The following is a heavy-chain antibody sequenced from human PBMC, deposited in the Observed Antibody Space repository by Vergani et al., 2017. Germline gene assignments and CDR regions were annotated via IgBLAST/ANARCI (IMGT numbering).Heavy chain of an antibody. CDR2: IYPADSDT. J-gene: IGHJ4*02. Sequence: EVELVQSGPEMRKPGESLKISCKGSEYSFGNYWIGWVRQMPGKGLAWMGIIYPADSDTRYSPSFQGQVAISADKSIITAFLQWDSLKSSDTALYYCARHTTYTDSWGQGTLVTVSS. CDR1: EYSFGNYW. CDR3: ARHTTYTDS. D-gene: IGHD1-1*01. V-gene: IGHV5-51*01.